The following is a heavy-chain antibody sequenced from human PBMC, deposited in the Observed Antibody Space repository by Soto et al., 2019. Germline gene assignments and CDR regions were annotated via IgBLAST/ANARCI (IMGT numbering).Heavy chain of an antibody. Sequence: SGTLSLTCTVSGGSISSYYGSWIRQPPGKGLEWIGYIYYSGSTNYNPSLKSRVTISVDTSKNQFSLKLSSVTAADTAVYYCARVHGSGSPLIHYYYYYMDVWGKGTTVTVSS. CDR1: GGSISSYY. V-gene: IGHV4-59*01. CDR3: ARVHGSGSPLIHYYYYYMDV. CDR2: IYYSGST. J-gene: IGHJ6*03. D-gene: IGHD3-10*01.